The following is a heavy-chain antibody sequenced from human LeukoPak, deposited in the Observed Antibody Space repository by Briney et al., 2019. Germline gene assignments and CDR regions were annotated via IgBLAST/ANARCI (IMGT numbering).Heavy chain of an antibody. D-gene: IGHD3-16*01. CDR1: GFTFSSNY. V-gene: IGHV3-53*01. CDR2: IYSGGST. CDR3: ARVKRYASGMDV. Sequence: GGSLRLSCAASGFTFSSNYMSWVRQAPGKGLEWVSVIYSGGSTYYADSVKGRFTISRDNSKNTLYLQMNSLRAEDTAVYYCARVKRYASGMDVWGQGTTVTVYS. J-gene: IGHJ6*02.